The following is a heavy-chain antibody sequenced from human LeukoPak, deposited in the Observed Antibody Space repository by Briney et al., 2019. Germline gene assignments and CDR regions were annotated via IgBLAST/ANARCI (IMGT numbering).Heavy chain of an antibody. CDR2: ISWNSGSI. V-gene: IGHV3-9*01. Sequence: PGGSLRLSCAASGFTFDDYAMHWVRQAPGKGLEWVSGISWNSGSIGYADSVKGRFTISRDNAKNSLYLQMNSLRAEDTALYYCAKELSAAGPYYHYYGMDVWGQGTTVTVSS. D-gene: IGHD6-13*01. CDR3: AKELSAAGPYYHYYGMDV. J-gene: IGHJ6*02. CDR1: GFTFDDYA.